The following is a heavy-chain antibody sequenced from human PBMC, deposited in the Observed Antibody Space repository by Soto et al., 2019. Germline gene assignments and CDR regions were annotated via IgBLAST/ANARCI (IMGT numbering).Heavy chain of an antibody. D-gene: IGHD3-9*01. J-gene: IGHJ4*02. CDR1: GYTFTSYG. Sequence: QVQLVQSGAEVKKPGASVKVSCKASGYTFTSYGISRVRQAPGQGLEWMGWISGYNGNTNYAQKLQGRVTMTTDTSTSTAYMELRSLRSDDTAVYYCARSDQYFDWLPQSPYYFDYWGQGTLVTVSS. V-gene: IGHV1-18*01. CDR2: ISGYNGNT. CDR3: ARSDQYFDWLPQSPYYFDY.